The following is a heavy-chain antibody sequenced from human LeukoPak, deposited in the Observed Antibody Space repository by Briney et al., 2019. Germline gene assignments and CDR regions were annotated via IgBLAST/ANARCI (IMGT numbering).Heavy chain of an antibody. Sequence: GGSLRLSCAASGFTFSSYSMNWVRQAPGKGLEWVSSISSSSSYIYYADSVKGRFTISRDNAKNSLYLQMNSLRAEDTAVYYCARVLYDYVWGSYLRSGAFDIWGQGTMVTVSS. J-gene: IGHJ3*02. V-gene: IGHV3-21*01. CDR3: ARVLYDYVWGSYLRSGAFDI. CDR1: GFTFSSYS. D-gene: IGHD3-16*01. CDR2: ISSSSSYI.